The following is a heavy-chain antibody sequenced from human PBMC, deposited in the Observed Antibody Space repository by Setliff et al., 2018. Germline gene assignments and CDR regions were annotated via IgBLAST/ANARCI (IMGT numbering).Heavy chain of an antibody. CDR1: GYTFTSYY. Sequence: RASVKVSCKASGYTFTSYYMHWVRQAPGQGLEWMGIINPSGGSTSYAQKFQGRVTMTRDTSTSTVYMELSSLRSEDTAVYYCARGRNYNFWSGYYNYYYYGMDVWGQGTTVTVSS. D-gene: IGHD3-3*01. CDR2: INPSGGST. J-gene: IGHJ6*02. CDR3: ARGRNYNFWSGYYNYYYYGMDV. V-gene: IGHV1-46*01.